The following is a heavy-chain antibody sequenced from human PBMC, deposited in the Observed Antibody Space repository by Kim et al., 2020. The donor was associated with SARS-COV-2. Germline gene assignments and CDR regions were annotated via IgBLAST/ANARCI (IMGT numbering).Heavy chain of an antibody. D-gene: IGHD3-9*01. J-gene: IGHJ3*02. Sequence: SETLSLTCTVSGGSISSSSYYWGWIRQPPGKGLEWIGSIYYRGSIYDNPSLKSLVTISVDTSKNQFSLKLSSVTAADTAVYYCARVLILTNVGAFDIWGQGAMVTVSS. CDR3: ARVLILTNVGAFDI. CDR1: GGSISSSSYY. CDR2: IYYRGSI. V-gene: IGHV4-39*07.